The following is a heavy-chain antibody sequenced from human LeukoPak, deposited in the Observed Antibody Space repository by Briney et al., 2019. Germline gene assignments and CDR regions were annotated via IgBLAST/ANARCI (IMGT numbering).Heavy chain of an antibody. D-gene: IGHD5-18*01. V-gene: IGHV3-74*01. CDR2: MNSGGNMV. Sequence: GGSLRLSCAASGFTFSNSWMHWVRQTPGKGLAWVSRMNSGGNMVYYADSVKGRFIISRDNAKNTLYLQMHSLRDEDTAVYYCVTAGQYRFDNWGRGTLVTVSS. J-gene: IGHJ4*02. CDR1: GFTFSNSW. CDR3: VTAGQYRFDN.